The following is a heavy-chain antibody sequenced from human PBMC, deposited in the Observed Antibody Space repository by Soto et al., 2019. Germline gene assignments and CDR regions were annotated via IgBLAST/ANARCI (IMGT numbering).Heavy chain of an antibody. V-gene: IGHV3-7*03. D-gene: IGHD3-22*01. CDR1: GFTFSSYW. CDR2: IKQDGSEK. Sequence: GGSLRLSCAASGFTFSSYWMSWVRQAPGKGLEWVANIKQDGSEKYYVDSVKGRFTISRDNAKNSLYLQMNSLRAEDTAVYYCARDWLSDYYYYGMDVWGQGTTVTVSS. J-gene: IGHJ6*02. CDR3: ARDWLSDYYYYGMDV.